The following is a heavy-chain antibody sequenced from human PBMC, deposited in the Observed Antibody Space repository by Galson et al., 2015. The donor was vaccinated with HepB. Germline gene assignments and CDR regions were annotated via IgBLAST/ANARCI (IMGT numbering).Heavy chain of an antibody. CDR3: ARQAIGYSSRGDGFDL. CDR2: IDPVDSYT. Sequence: QSGAEVKKPGESLRISCQGSGYNFTNYWVTWVHQMPGEGLEWMGKIDPVDSYTNYSPSFQGHVTISTDKSISTAYLQWSSLKASDTAVYYCARQAIGYSSRGDGFDLWGQGTLVTLSS. J-gene: IGHJ3*01. V-gene: IGHV5-10-1*01. D-gene: IGHD6-19*01. CDR1: GYNFTNYW.